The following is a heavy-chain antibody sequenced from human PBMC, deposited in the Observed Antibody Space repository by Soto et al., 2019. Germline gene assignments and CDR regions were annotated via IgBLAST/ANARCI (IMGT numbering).Heavy chain of an antibody. CDR1: RLSFSSYA. J-gene: IGHJ2*01. V-gene: IGHV3-23*01. Sequence: YLRLSCAAYRLSFSSYAMSWARQAPGKGLEWVSAISGSGSSTYYADSVKGRFTISRDNSKNTLYLQMNSLRAEDTAVYYCSYYIYSSSWRSLLFWY. CDR3: SYYIYSSSWRSLLFWY. D-gene: IGHD6-13*01. CDR2: ISGSGSST.